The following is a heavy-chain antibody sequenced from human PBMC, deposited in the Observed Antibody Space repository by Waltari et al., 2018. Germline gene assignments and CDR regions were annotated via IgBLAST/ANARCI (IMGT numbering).Heavy chain of an antibody. Sequence: VQLVESGGGLVEPGGSLRISFAGPGFTFSTAWMHWVRQAPGKGLEWVGRIKSKINGGTTEYGAPVKGRFTISRDDSKNTVYLQMNSLKTEDTGVYYCGDFTAFDYWGQGSLVTVSS. CDR2: IKSKINGGTT. V-gene: IGHV3-15*01. CDR3: GDFTAFDY. J-gene: IGHJ4*02. CDR1: GFTFSTAW. D-gene: IGHD2-8*02.